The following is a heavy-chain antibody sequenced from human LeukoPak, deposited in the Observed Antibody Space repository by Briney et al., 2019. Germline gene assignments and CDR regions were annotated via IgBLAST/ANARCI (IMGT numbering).Heavy chain of an antibody. CDR1: GYRFTNYW. J-gene: IGHJ4*02. V-gene: IGHV5-51*01. Sequence: GESLQISCKGSGYRFTNYWIGWVRQMPGKGLEWMGIIYPGDSDTRYSPSFQGQVTISADKSISTAYLQWSSLKASDTAMYYCARLGAHYYDSSGYYFDYWGQGTLVTVSS. D-gene: IGHD3-22*01. CDR2: IYPGDSDT. CDR3: ARLGAHYYDSSGYYFDY.